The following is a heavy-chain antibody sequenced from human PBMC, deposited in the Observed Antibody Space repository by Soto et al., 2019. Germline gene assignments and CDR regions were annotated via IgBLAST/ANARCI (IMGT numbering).Heavy chain of an antibody. V-gene: IGHV3-7*03. Sequence: EVQLVESGGGLVQPGGSLRLSCAASGFMFRSYWMSWVLQAPGKGLEWVASINQDGSEKSYVDSVDGRYTVSRDNGKNSLFLQIKSLRAEDTATYYCARECNPGSLLDYWGQGLLVGVSS. J-gene: IGHJ4*02. CDR2: INQDGSEK. CDR3: ARECNPGSLLDY. D-gene: IGHD3-10*01. CDR1: GFMFRSYW.